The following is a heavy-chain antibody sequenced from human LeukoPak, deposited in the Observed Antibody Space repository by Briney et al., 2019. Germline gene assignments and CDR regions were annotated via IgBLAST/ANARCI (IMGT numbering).Heavy chain of an antibody. CDR3: ARSLSGYDPLSAF. J-gene: IGHJ1*01. CDR2: MTATSNTF. V-gene: IGHV3-48*04. D-gene: IGHD5-12*01. CDR1: GFTFSSYS. Sequence: PGGSLRLSCEVYGFTFSSYSMTWVRQVPGKGLEWIAYMTATSNTFYYADSVKGRFTISRDNARNSLFLQMNSLTVEDTAVYYCARSLSGYDPLSAFWGQGTLVTVSS.